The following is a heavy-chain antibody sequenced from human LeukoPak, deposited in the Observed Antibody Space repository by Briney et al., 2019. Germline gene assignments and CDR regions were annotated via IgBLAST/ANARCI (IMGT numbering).Heavy chain of an antibody. CDR3: ARGFDGHNAFDI. CDR2: IYYSGST. J-gene: IGHJ3*02. CDR1: GDSISSRDYY. Sequence: SQTLSLTCSVSGDSISSRDYYWSWIRQPPGKGLEWIGYIYYSGSTSYNPSLKSRVTISVDTSKNQFSLRLSSVTAADTAVYHCARGFDGHNAFDIWGQGTMVTVSS. V-gene: IGHV4-30-4*08. D-gene: IGHD3-9*01.